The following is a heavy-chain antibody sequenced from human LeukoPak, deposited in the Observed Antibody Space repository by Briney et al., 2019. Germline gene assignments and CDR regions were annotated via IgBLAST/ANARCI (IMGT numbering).Heavy chain of an antibody. CDR1: GFTFSSYS. Sequence: PGGSLRLSCAASGFTFSSYSMNWVRQAPGKGLEWASYISSSSSTIYYADSVKGRFTISRDNAKNSLYLQMNSLRAEDTAVYYCAREFKYSYGPSSFDYWGQGTLVTVSS. V-gene: IGHV3-48*01. CDR2: ISSSSSTI. D-gene: IGHD5-18*01. CDR3: AREFKYSYGPSSFDY. J-gene: IGHJ4*02.